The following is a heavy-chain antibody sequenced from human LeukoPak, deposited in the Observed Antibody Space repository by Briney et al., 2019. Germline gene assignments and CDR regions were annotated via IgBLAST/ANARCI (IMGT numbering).Heavy chain of an antibody. V-gene: IGHV1-2*02. J-gene: IGHJ3*02. CDR1: GYTLTGYY. CDR3: GIAALFSGAFDI. CDR2: INPNSGGT. Sequence: ASVKVSCKASGYTLTGYYMHWVRQAPGQGLEWMGWINPNSGGTNYAQKFQGRVTMTRDTSISTAYMELSRLRSDDTAVYYCGIAALFSGAFDIWGQGTMVTVSS. D-gene: IGHD6-6*01.